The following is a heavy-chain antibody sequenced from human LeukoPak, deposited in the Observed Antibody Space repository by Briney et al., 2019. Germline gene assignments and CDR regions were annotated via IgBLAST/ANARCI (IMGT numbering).Heavy chain of an antibody. J-gene: IGHJ4*02. D-gene: IGHD1-26*01. Sequence: GGSLRLSCAASGFTFSSYEMNWVRQAPGKGLEWVSYISSSGSTIYYADSVKGRFTISRDNAKNSLYLQMNSLRAEDTAVYYCARGGYSGSPFDYRGQGTLVTVSS. CDR1: GFTFSSYE. CDR3: ARGGYSGSPFDY. CDR2: ISSSGSTI. V-gene: IGHV3-48*03.